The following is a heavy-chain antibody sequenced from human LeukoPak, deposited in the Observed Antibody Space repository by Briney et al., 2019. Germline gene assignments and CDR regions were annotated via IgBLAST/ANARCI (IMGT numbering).Heavy chain of an antibody. J-gene: IGHJ4*02. V-gene: IGHV3-30*02. CDR3: ANSENDFWSGSGFDY. D-gene: IGHD3-3*01. Sequence: HPGGSLRLSCAASGFTFSSYGMHWVRQAPGKGLEWVAFIRYDGSNKYYADSVKGRFTISRDNSKNTLYLQMNSLRAEDTAVCYCANSENDFWSGSGFDYWGQGTLVTVSS. CDR1: GFTFSSYG. CDR2: IRYDGSNK.